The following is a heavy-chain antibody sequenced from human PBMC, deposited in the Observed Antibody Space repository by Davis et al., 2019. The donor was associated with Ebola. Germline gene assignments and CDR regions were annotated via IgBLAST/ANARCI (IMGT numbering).Heavy chain of an antibody. CDR3: ARGTYYYTSGSYYGRLDN. CDR2: VYHSGST. CDR1: GGSINSVSYY. Sequence: SETLSLTCTVSGGSINSVSYYWGWIRQPPGKGLERVGSVYHSGSTYYNPSLKSRVTISLDTSKNHFSLKLTSVTAADTAVYYCARGTYYYTSGSYYGRLDNWGQGTLVTVSS. D-gene: IGHD3-10*01. J-gene: IGHJ4*02. V-gene: IGHV4-39*07.